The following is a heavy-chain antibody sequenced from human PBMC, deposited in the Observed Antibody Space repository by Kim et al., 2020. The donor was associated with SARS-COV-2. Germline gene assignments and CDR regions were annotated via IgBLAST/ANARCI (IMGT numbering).Heavy chain of an antibody. CDR1: GFTVSSNY. J-gene: IGHJ6*02. CDR2: IYSGGST. D-gene: IGHD6-13*01. V-gene: IGHV3-53*01. CDR3: GRERLVDFGQQLEEYYYYGMDV. Sequence: GGSLRLSCAASGFTVSSNYMSWVRQAPGKGLEWVSVIYSGGSTYYSDSVKGRFTISRDNSKNTLELQMNSLGAEDTAVYYCGRERLVDFGQQLEEYYYYGMDVWGQGTTVTVPS.